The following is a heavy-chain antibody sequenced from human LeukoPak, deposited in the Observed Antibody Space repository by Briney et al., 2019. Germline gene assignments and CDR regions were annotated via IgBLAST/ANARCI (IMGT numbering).Heavy chain of an antibody. D-gene: IGHD1-20*01. CDR2: ISAYNGNT. CDR3: ARVTEYNWNDVRYNWFDP. CDR1: GGTFSSYA. V-gene: IGHV1-18*01. J-gene: IGHJ5*02. Sequence: ASVKVSCKASGGTFSSYAISWVRQAPGQGLEWMGWISAYNGNTNYAQKLQGRVTMTTDTSTSTAYMELRSLRSDDTAVYYCARVTEYNWNDVRYNWFDPWGQGTLVTVSS.